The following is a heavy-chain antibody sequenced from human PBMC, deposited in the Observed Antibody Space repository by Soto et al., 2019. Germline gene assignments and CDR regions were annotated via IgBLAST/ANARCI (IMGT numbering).Heavy chain of an antibody. J-gene: IGHJ4*02. CDR1: GGSISSYY. D-gene: IGHD4-17*01. Sequence: SETLSLTCTVSGGSISSYYWSWLRQPPGKGLEWIGYIYYSGSTNYNPSLKSRVTISVDTSKNQFSLKLSSVTAADTAVYYCARDPPDGDSYFDYWGQGTLVTVSS. CDR2: IYYSGST. CDR3: ARDPPDGDSYFDY. V-gene: IGHV4-59*01.